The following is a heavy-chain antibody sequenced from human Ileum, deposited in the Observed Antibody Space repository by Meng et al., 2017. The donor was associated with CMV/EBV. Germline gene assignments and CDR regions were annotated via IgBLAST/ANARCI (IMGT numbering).Heavy chain of an antibody. V-gene: IGHV3-21*06. D-gene: IGHD2-2*02. J-gene: IGHJ6*02. Sequence: GESPKTPFGGLGFSFRSYSMNWVRQTPGKGLEWRASISSSSSKIFYADSVKGRFTISRDNARNSLSLQMSSLRAEDTAVYYCTRDEGGYCTSIGCYKGLDVWGQGTTVTVSS. CDR1: GFSFRSYS. CDR3: TRDEGGYCTSIGCYKGLDV. CDR2: ISSSSSKI.